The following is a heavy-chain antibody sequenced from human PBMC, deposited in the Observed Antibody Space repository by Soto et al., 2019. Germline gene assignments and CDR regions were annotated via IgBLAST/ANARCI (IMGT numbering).Heavy chain of an antibody. CDR1: GFSFTTAGVA. J-gene: IGHJ4*02. CDR2: IYYNDDR. D-gene: IGHD5-12*01. Sequence: GSGPTLVNPTQTLTLTCTFSGFSFTTAGVAVGWIRQTPGGALEWLTLIYYNDDRRFSPSLKTRLTITGDTSKNQVVLSLTNVDPGDTATYFCAHSDGGYEIIYCDFWGQGSPGTVSS. V-gene: IGHV2-5*01. CDR3: AHSDGGYEIIYCDF.